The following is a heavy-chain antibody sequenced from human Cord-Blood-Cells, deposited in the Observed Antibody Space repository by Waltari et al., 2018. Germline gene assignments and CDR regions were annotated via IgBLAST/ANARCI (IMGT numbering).Heavy chain of an antibody. D-gene: IGHD6-13*01. CDR1: GFTFLSYG. CDR2: IWYDGSNK. J-gene: IGHJ4*02. Sequence: QVQLVESGGGVVQPGRSLGLSCAASGFTFLSYGMHWVRQAQGKGLEWVAVIWYDGSNKYYADSVKGRFTISRDNSKNTLYLQMNSLRAEDTAVYYCARDQAAAGFDYWGQGTLVTVSS. V-gene: IGHV3-33*01. CDR3: ARDQAAAGFDY.